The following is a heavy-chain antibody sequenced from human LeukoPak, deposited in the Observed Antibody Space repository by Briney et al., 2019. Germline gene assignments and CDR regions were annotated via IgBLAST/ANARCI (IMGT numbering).Heavy chain of an antibody. CDR1: GYTFTGYY. D-gene: IGHD5/OR15-5a*01. J-gene: IGHJ5*02. Sequence: ASVKVSCKASGYTFTGYYMHWVRQAPGQGLEWMGWINPNSGGTNYAQKFQGRVTMTRDTSISTAYMELSRLRSDDTAVYYCARESPSTSWFDPWGQGTLVTVSS. CDR3: ARESPSTSWFDP. CDR2: INPNSGGT. V-gene: IGHV1-2*02.